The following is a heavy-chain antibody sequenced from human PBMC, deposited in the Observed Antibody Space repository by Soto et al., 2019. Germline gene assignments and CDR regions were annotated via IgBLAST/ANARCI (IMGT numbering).Heavy chain of an antibody. D-gene: IGHD6-19*01. V-gene: IGHV3-23*01. CDR1: GFTLSSYA. CDR3: AKDRYSSSRIFDY. CDR2: ISGSGTST. J-gene: IGHJ4*02. Sequence: GGSLRLSCAASGFTLSSYAMSWVRQALGKGLEWVSAISGSGTSTYYADSVKGRFTISKDSSENTLYLQMNSLRAEDTAVYYCAKDRYSSSRIFDYWGQGTLVTVSS.